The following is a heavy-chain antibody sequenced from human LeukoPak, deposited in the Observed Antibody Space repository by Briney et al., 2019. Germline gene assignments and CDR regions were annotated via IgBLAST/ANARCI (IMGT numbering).Heavy chain of an antibody. CDR3: ARDRASGDSGWYFY. V-gene: IGHV3-53*05. CDR1: GFTVSTNY. D-gene: IGHD6-19*01. Sequence: GGSLRLSCAASGFTVSTNYMSWVRQAPGKGLEWVSVIYSGGTTNYADSVKGRFTISRDNSKNTLYLQMNSLRAEDTAVYYCARDRASGDSGWYFYWGQGTLVTVSS. CDR2: IYSGGTT. J-gene: IGHJ4*02.